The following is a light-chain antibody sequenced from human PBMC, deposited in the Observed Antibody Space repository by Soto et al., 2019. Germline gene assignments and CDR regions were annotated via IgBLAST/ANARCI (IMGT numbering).Light chain of an antibody. J-gene: IGKJ2*01. CDR2: GAS. Sequence: EIVLTQSPGTLSLSPGERATLSCRASQSVSSSYLAWYQQKPGQAPRLLIYGASSRATGSPDRFSGSGSGTDFTLTISRLEPEDFAVYYCQQYVSSYTFGQGTKLEIK. V-gene: IGKV3-20*01. CDR3: QQYVSSYT. CDR1: QSVSSSY.